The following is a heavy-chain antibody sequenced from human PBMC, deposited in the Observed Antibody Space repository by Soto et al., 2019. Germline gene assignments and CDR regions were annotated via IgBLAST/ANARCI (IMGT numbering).Heavy chain of an antibody. J-gene: IGHJ4*02. V-gene: IGHV1-18*01. D-gene: IGHD2-15*01. CDR3: ARDLGPAGRYCSGGSCYLLFDY. Sequence: ASVKVSCKASGYTFTSYGISWVRQAPGQGLEWMGWISAYNGNTSYAQKLQGRVTVTTDTSTSTAYMELRSLRSDDTAVYYCARDLGPAGRYCSGGSCYLLFDYWGQGTLVTVSS. CDR2: ISAYNGNT. CDR1: GYTFTSYG.